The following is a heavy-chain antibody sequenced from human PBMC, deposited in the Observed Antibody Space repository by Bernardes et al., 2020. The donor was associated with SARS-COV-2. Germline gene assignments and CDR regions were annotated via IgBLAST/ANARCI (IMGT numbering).Heavy chain of an antibody. J-gene: IGHJ5*02. D-gene: IGHD3-22*01. Sequence: ASVKVSCKASGYTFTDYYIYWVRQAPGQGLEYMGWINPISGGTNYAQKFQGWVTMTRDTSISTAYMDLSRLKSDDTAVYYCARVKRESDYYDSTGYYDLWGKGTLVTVSS. CDR1: GYTFTDYY. V-gene: IGHV1-2*04. CDR2: INPISGGT. CDR3: ARVKRESDYYDSTGYYDL.